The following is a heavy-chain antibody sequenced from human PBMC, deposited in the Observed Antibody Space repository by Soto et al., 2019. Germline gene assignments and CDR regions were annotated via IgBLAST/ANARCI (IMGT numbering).Heavy chain of an antibody. Sequence: PSETLSLTCTVSGGSISSYYWSWIRQPPGKGLEWIGYIYYSGTTSYNPSLKSRVTLSVDTSKKQFSLKLSSVTAADTEVYYCARDRGSFCSGNICNPLPHILDVWGQGNTVTVSS. V-gene: IGHV4-59*12. CDR2: IYYSGTT. J-gene: IGHJ6*02. CDR3: ARDRGSFCSGNICNPLPHILDV. D-gene: IGHD3-3*01. CDR1: GGSISSYY.